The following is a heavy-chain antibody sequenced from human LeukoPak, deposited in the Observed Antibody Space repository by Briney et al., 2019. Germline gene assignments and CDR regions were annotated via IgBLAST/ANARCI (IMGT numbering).Heavy chain of an antibody. CDR1: RFTFSIYA. D-gene: IGHD6-13*01. V-gene: IGHV3-23*01. CDR2: ISGSGGDT. J-gene: IGHJ5*02. CDR3: AKVTQQAAGLFDP. Sequence: GGSLRLSCAASRFTFSIYAMSWVRQAPGKGLEWVSGISGSGGDTYYADSVKGRFTISRDNSKNRVYLHMNSLRAEDTAVYYCAKVTQQAAGLFDPWGQGTLVTVSS.